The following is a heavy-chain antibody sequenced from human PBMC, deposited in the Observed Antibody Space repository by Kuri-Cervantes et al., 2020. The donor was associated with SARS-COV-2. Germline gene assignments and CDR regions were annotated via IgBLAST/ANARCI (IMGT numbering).Heavy chain of an antibody. CDR1: YASMTSFY. Sequence: SETLSLTCTVSYASMTSFYWSWIRQSPGRGLEWIGYIYPTGKSNYSPSLESRVSMSMAASESRFYLTLTSVTAADTAISYCASVNDFSLDYWGQGTLVTVSS. CDR2: IYPTGKS. J-gene: IGHJ4*02. D-gene: IGHD1-1*01. V-gene: IGHV4-4*08. CDR3: ASVNDFSLDY.